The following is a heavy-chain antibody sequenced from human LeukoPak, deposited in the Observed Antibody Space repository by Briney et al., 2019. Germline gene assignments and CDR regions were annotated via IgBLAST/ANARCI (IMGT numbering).Heavy chain of an antibody. CDR1: GFTFSSYS. D-gene: IGHD4-23*01. J-gene: IGHJ3*02. V-gene: IGHV3-21*01. Sequence: GGSLRLSCAASGFTFSSYSMNWVRQAPGEGLEWVSSISSSSSYIYYADSVKGRFTISRDNAKNSLYLQMNSLRAEDTAVYYCARDYGGNSGAFDIWGQGTMVTVSS. CDR2: ISSSSSYI. CDR3: ARDYGGNSGAFDI.